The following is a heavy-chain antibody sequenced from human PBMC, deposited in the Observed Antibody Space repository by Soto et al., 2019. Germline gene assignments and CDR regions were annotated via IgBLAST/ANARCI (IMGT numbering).Heavy chain of an antibody. Sequence: GESLKISCKGSGYSFTSYWIGWVRQMPGKGLERMGIIYPGDSDTRYSPSFQGQVTISADKSISTAYLQWSSLKASDTAMYYCASSEYYDFWSGYWGAGTFDIWGQGTMVTVSS. CDR3: ASSEYYDFWSGYWGAGTFDI. V-gene: IGHV5-51*01. CDR1: GYSFTSYW. CDR2: IYPGDSDT. D-gene: IGHD3-3*01. J-gene: IGHJ3*02.